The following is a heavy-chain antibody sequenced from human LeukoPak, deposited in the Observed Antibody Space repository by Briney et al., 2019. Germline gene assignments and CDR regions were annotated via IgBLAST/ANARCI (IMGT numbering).Heavy chain of an antibody. J-gene: IGHJ3*02. CDR3: AANLRYDYVWGSYQSI. Sequence: GGPLRLSCAASGFTFSSYAMSWVRQAPGKGLEWVSAISGSGGSTYYADSVKGRFTISRDNSKNTLYLQMNSLRAEDTAVYYCAANLRYDYVWGSYQSIWGQGTMVTVSS. CDR2: ISGSGGST. D-gene: IGHD3-16*02. CDR1: GFTFSSYA. V-gene: IGHV3-23*01.